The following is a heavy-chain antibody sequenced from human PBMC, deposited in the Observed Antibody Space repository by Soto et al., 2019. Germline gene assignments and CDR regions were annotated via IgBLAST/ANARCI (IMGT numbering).Heavy chain of an antibody. CDR2: ISYDGSNK. V-gene: IGHV3-30-3*01. J-gene: IGHJ6*02. CDR1: GFTFSSYA. Sequence: LRLSCAASGFTFSSYAMHWVRQAPGKGLEWVAVISYDGSNKYYADSVKGRFTISRDNSKNTLYLQMNSLRAEDTAVYYCARESPWYYGVDVWGQGTTVTVSS. CDR3: ARESPWYYGVDV.